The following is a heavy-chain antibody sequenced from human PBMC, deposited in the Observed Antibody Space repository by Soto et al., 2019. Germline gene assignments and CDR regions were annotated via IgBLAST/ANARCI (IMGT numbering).Heavy chain of an antibody. CDR1: GGSISSYY. CDR3: ARANGQSALPLDY. J-gene: IGHJ4*02. CDR2: IYYSGST. Sequence: QVQLQESGPGLVKPSETLSLTCTVSGGSISSYYWSWIRQPPGKGLEWIGYIYYSGSTNYNPSLERRVTISVDTSKNQFSLKLGAVTAADTAVDYCARANGQSALPLDYWGQGTLVTVSS. D-gene: IGHD1-26*01. V-gene: IGHV4-59*08.